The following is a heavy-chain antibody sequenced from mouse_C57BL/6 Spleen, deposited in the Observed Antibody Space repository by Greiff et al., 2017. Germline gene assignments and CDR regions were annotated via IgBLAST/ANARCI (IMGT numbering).Heavy chain of an antibody. CDR2: IYPRSGNT. CDR3: ARSNYRNYFDY. D-gene: IGHD2-14*01. J-gene: IGHJ2*01. CDR1: GYTFISYG. V-gene: IGHV1-81*01. Sequence: QVQLQQSGAELARPGASVKLSCKASGYTFISYGISWVKQRTGQGLEWIGEIYPRSGNTYYNEKFKGKATLTADKSSSTAYMELRSLTSEDSAVYFCARSNYRNYFDYWGQGTTLTVSS.